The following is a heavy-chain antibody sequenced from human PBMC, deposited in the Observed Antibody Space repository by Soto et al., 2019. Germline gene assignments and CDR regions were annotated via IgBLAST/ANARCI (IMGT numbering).Heavy chain of an antibody. Sequence: PGGSLRLSCAASGFTFSSYGMHWVRQAPVKGLEWVAVIWYDGSNKYYADSVKGRFTISRDNSKNTLYLQMNSLRAEDTAVYYCAREAFQEPFFDYWGQGT. J-gene: IGHJ4*02. V-gene: IGHV3-33*01. CDR1: GFTFSSYG. D-gene: IGHD1-26*01. CDR2: IWYDGSNK. CDR3: AREAFQEPFFDY.